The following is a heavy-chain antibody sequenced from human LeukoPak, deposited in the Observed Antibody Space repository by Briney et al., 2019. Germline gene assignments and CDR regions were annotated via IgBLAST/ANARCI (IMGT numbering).Heavy chain of an antibody. Sequence: AASVKVSCKASGGTFSSYAISWVRQAPGQGLEWMGRIIPIFGTANYAQKFQGRVTITTDESTSTAYMELGSLRSEDAAVYYCARDGGIAAPSGPNFDYWGQGTLVTVSS. CDR1: GGTFSSYA. J-gene: IGHJ4*02. CDR2: IIPIFGTA. CDR3: ARDGGIAAPSGPNFDY. V-gene: IGHV1-69*05. D-gene: IGHD6-6*01.